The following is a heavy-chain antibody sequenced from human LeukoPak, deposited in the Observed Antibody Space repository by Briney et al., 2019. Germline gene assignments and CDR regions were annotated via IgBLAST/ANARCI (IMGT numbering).Heavy chain of an antibody. Sequence: SETLSLTCAVYGGSFSGYYWSWIRQPPGKGLEWIGEINHSGSTNYNPSLKSRVTISVDTSKNQFSLKLSSVTAADTAVYYCARGVSKHYYDSSGYSDAPCGQGTLVTVSS. CDR1: GGSFSGYY. CDR2: INHSGST. CDR3: ARGVSKHYYDSSGYSDAP. V-gene: IGHV4-34*01. J-gene: IGHJ5*02. D-gene: IGHD3-22*01.